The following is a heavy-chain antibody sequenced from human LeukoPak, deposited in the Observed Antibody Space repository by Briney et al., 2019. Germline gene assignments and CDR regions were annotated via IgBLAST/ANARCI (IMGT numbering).Heavy chain of an antibody. J-gene: IGHJ4*02. V-gene: IGHV4-34*01. CDR3: ARGGLQHYYGSGSHDY. CDR2: INHSGRT. CDR1: GGSFSGYY. D-gene: IGHD3-10*01. Sequence: SETLSLTCAVDGGSFSGYYWSWIRQPPGKGLEWIGEINHSGRTNYNPSLKSRATISVDTSKNHFSLKLSSVTAADTAVYYCARGGLQHYYGSGSHDYWGQGTLVTVSS.